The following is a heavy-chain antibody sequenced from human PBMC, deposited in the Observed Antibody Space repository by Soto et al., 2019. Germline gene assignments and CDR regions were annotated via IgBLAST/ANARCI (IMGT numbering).Heavy chain of an antibody. CDR1: GFTFSSYA. CDR2: ISYDGSNK. Sequence: VQLLESGGGLVQPGGSLRLSCAASGFTFSSYAMSWVRQAPGKGLEWVAVISYDGSNKYYADSVKGRFTISRDNSKNTLYLQMNSLRAEDTAVYYCARDGQVLRFLEWLPYNWFDPWGQGTLVTVSS. CDR3: ARDGQVLRFLEWLPYNWFDP. D-gene: IGHD3-3*01. J-gene: IGHJ5*02. V-gene: IGHV3-30-3*01.